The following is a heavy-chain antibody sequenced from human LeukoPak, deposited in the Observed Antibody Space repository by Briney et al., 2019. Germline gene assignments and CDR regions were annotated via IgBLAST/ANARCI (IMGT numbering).Heavy chain of an antibody. CDR1: GFTFSSYS. CDR3: ARSGYSGYATAD. V-gene: IGHV3-21*01. CDR2: ISSSSSYI. Sequence: AGGSLRLSCAAPGFTFSSYSMNWVRQAPGKGLEWVSSISSSSSYIYYADSVKGRFTISRDNAKNSLYLQMNSLRAEDTAVYYCARSGYSGYATADWGQGTLVTVSS. J-gene: IGHJ4*02. D-gene: IGHD5-12*01.